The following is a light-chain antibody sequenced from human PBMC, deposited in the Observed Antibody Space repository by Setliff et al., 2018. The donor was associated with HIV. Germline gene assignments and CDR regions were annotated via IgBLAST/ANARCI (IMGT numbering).Light chain of an antibody. CDR1: SSDVGTYNR. J-gene: IGLJ1*01. CDR3: SSYASTSYGSSGTYG. CDR2: EVN. V-gene: IGLV2-18*02. Sequence: QSALAQPPSVSGSPGQSVTISCTGTSSDVGTYNRVAWYQQTPGTAPKLMIYEVNNRPSGVPDRFSGSSSGNTASLTISGLQAEDEADYYCSSYASTSYGSSGTYGVGTGTKVTV.